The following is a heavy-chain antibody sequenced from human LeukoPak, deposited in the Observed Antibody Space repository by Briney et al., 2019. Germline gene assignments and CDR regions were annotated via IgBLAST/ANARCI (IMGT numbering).Heavy chain of an antibody. CDR3: ASLGPYSGSYSSDY. V-gene: IGHV3-23*01. J-gene: IGHJ4*02. CDR2: ISGCDGST. CDR1: GFTFTTSA. D-gene: IGHD1-26*01. Sequence: GGSLRLSCAASGFTFTTSAMRWVRQAPGKGLEWVSTISGCDGSTFYADSVKGRFTISRDTSKTTMYLQMNSLRAEDTAVYYCASLGPYSGSYSSDYWGQGTLVTVSS.